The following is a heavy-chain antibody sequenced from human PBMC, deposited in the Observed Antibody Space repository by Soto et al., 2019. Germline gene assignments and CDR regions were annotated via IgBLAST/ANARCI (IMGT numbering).Heavy chain of an antibody. CDR2: ISAYNGNT. V-gene: IGHV1-18*01. Sequence: ASVKVSCKASGYTFTSYGISWVRQAPGQGLEWMGWISAYNGNTNYAQKLQGRVTMTTDTSTSTAYMELRSLRSADTAVYYCASSIAVAGTGAYDIWGQGTMVTVSS. CDR3: ASSIAVAGTGAYDI. D-gene: IGHD6-19*01. CDR1: GYTFTSYG. J-gene: IGHJ3*02.